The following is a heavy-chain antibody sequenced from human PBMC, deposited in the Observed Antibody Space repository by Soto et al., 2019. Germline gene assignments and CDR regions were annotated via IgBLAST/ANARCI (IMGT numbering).Heavy chain of an antibody. CDR1: GFTFTTYW. V-gene: IGHV3-74*01. J-gene: IGHJ4*02. CDR3: ARVPTGGYDWN. D-gene: IGHD5-12*01. Sequence: EVQLVESGGGLVQPGGSLRLSCAASGFTFTTYWMHWVRQAPGKGLMWVSRINSDGTTTNYADSVKGRFIISRDNAKNTVYLQMDSLRPEDTAVYYCARVPTGGYDWNWGQGTLVTVSS. CDR2: INSDGTTT.